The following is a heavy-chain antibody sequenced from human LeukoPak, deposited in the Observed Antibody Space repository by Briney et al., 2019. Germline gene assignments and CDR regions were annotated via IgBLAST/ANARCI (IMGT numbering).Heavy chain of an antibody. Sequence: GESLKISCKGSGYRFTTYWIGWVRQMPGKGLEWMGIIYPGDSDTRYSPSFQGQVTISTDKSINTAYLQWSSLKASDTAMYYCARHAPPYDAFDIWGQGTMVTVSS. CDR3: ARHAPPYDAFDI. CDR1: GYRFTTYW. V-gene: IGHV5-51*01. J-gene: IGHJ3*02. CDR2: IYPGDSDT.